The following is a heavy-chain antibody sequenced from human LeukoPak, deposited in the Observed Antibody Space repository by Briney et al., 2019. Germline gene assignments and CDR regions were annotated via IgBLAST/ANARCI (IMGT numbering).Heavy chain of an antibody. V-gene: IGHV3-7*01. CDR1: GFTFSSYW. CDR3: ARHIDWKFDY. D-gene: IGHD1-1*01. CDR2: IKQDGSEK. Sequence: PGGSLRLSCAASGFTFSSYWMTWVRQAPGKGLEWVANIKQDGSEKYYVDSVRGRLTVSKDNAKNSLHLQMNSLRAEDTAVYYCARHIDWKFDYWGQGTLVTVFS. J-gene: IGHJ4*02.